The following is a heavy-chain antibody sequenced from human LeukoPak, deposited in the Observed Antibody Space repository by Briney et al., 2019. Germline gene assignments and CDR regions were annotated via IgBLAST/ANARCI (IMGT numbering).Heavy chain of an antibody. Sequence: ASVKVSCKASGYTFTSYGISWVRQAPGQGLEWMGWISAYNGNTNSAQKLQGRVTMTTDTSTSTAYMELRSLRSDDTAVYYCARNVLLWFGTLPYYFDYWGQGTLVTVSS. CDR2: ISAYNGNT. J-gene: IGHJ4*02. D-gene: IGHD3-10*01. V-gene: IGHV1-18*01. CDR3: ARNVLLWFGTLPYYFDY. CDR1: GYTFTSYG.